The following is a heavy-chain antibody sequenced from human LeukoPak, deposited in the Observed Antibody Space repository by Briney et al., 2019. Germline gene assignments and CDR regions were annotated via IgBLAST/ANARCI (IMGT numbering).Heavy chain of an antibody. CDR1: GFTFSTYN. CDR3: AKDRCSGGSCYPGGGDY. J-gene: IGHJ4*02. D-gene: IGHD2-15*01. V-gene: IGHV3-23*01. CDR2: ISGSGGST. Sequence: GGSLRLSCAASGFTFSTYNMNWVRQAPGKGLEWVSAISGSGGSTYYADSVKGRFTISRDNSKNTLYLQMNSLRAEDTAVYYCAKDRCSGGSCYPGGGDYWGQGTLVTVSS.